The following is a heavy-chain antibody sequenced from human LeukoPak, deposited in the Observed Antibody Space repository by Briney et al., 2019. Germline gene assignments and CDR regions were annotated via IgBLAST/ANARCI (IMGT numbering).Heavy chain of an antibody. V-gene: IGHV3-7*03. D-gene: IGHD5-24*01. CDR2: IKEDGTET. Sequence: ETLSLTCTVSGGSISSGDYYWSWIRQPPGKGLEWVANIKEDGTETYYVDSVKGRFTISRDNAKNSLYLQMNSLRVEDTAVYYCAKEGRSLQTYWGQGTLVTVSS. J-gene: IGHJ4*02. CDR3: AKEGRSLQTY. CDR1: GGSISSGDYY.